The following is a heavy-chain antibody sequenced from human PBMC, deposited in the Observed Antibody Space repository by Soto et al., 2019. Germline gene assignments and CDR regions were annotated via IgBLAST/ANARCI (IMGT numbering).Heavy chain of an antibody. D-gene: IGHD4-17*01. CDR1: RFTFSIYW. J-gene: IGHJ4*02. CDR3: ARGEDYGDSLNY. CDR2: INSDGSSI. V-gene: IGHV3-74*01. Sequence: EVQLVESGGGLVQPGGSLRLSCAASRFTFSIYWMHWVRQDTGKGLVWVSRINSDGSSISYADSVKGRFTISRDNAKNTLYLQMNSLRAEDTAVYYCARGEDYGDSLNYWGQGTLVTVSS.